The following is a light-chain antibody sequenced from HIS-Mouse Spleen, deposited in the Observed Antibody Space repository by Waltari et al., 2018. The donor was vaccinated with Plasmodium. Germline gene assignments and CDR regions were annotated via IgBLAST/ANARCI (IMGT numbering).Light chain of an antibody. CDR3: CSYAGSYTWV. V-gene: IGLV2-11*01. J-gene: IGLJ3*02. Sequence: QSALTQPRSVSGPPGPSVTIHCTGTSRDFGGYKSFSWYQQPPGKAPKLMIYDVSKRPSGVPDRFSGSKSGNTASLTISGLQAEDEADYYCCSYAGSYTWVFGGGTKLTVL. CDR2: DVS. CDR1: SRDFGGYKS.